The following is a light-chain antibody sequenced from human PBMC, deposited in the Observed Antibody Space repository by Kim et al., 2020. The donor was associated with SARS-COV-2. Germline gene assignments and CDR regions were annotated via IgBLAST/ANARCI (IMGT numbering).Light chain of an antibody. CDR3: AVWDDSLLIPV. J-gene: IGLJ3*02. CDR1: HSNTVSNS. V-gene: IGLV1-47*01. CDR2: RND. Sequence: WFPMSCFRTHSNTVSNSFSCDQQLPGTAPKLLIYRNDQRPSGIPDRFTGSMSGPSASLAISGLRSGGEGDYYCAVWDDSLLIPVFGGGTQLTVL.